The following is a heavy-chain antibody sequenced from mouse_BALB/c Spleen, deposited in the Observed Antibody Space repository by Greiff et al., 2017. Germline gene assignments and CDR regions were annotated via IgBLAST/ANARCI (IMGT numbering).Heavy chain of an antibody. CDR2: ISYDGSN. Sequence: EVQLQQSGPGLVKPSQSLSLTCSVTGYSITSGYYWNWIRQFPGNKLEWMGYISYDGSNNYNPSLKNRISITRDTSKNQFFLKLNSVTTEDTATYYCARGGNYLLLFAYWGQGTLVTVSA. V-gene: IGHV3-6*02. CDR1: GYSITSGYY. D-gene: IGHD2-1*01. CDR3: ARGGNYLLLFAY. J-gene: IGHJ3*01.